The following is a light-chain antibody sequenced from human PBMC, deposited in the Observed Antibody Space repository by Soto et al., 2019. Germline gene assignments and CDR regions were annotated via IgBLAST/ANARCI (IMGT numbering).Light chain of an antibody. CDR1: SSDVGNYNY. J-gene: IGLJ2*01. CDR2: DVS. Sequence: SVLTQPASVSGSPGQSITISCTGASSDVGNYNYVSWYQQHPGKAPKLIIYDVSNRPSGVSNRFSGSKSGNTASLTISGLQAEDEADYYCASYTSSSTSVIFGRGTQLTVL. V-gene: IGLV2-14*03. CDR3: ASYTSSSTSVI.